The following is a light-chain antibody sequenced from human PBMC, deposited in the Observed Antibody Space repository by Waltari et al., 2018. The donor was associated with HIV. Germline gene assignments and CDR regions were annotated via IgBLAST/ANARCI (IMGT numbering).Light chain of an antibody. CDR1: EDLKNY. J-gene: IGKJ3*01. CDR3: QQCYSVPLT. Sequence: DIQMTPSPTSLSAPIGDSVPITCRASEDLKNYLNWYHQKPGKHPKLLISDASILQTGTPSRFTGNGSGTHFSLVISSLQSEDVGSFFCQQCYSVPLTFGPGTRV. CDR2: DAS. V-gene: IGKV1-27*01.